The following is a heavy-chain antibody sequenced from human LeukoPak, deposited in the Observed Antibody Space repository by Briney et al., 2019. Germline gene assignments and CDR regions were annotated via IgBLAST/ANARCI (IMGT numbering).Heavy chain of an antibody. V-gene: IGHV4-31*03. J-gene: IGHJ4*02. D-gene: IGHD3-10*01. Sequence: PSETLSLTCTVSGGSISSGAYYWSWIRQHPGKGLEWIGYIYYSGSIYYNPSLESRATISSDTSKNQFSLKLSSVTAADTAVYYCARGITMVRGVEEFFDYWGQGTLVTVSS. CDR3: ARGITMVRGVEEFFDY. CDR2: IYYSGSI. CDR1: GGSISSGAYY.